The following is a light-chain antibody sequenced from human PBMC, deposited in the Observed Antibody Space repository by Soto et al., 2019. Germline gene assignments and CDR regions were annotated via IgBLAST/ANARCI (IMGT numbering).Light chain of an antibody. CDR3: CSYARGSRA. Sequence: SALTQPASVAGSPGQSITISCTGTSSDVGGYNYVSWYQQHPGKAPKLIIYEVSNRPSGVSNRFSGSKSGNTASLTISGLQAEDESDYYCCSYARGSRAFGGGTKLTVL. J-gene: IGLJ3*02. CDR1: SSDVGGYNY. CDR2: EVS. V-gene: IGLV2-14*01.